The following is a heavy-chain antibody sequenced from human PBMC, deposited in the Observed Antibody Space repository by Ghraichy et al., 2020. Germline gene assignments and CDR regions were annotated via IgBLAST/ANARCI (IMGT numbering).Heavy chain of an antibody. V-gene: IGHV4-34*01. CDR3: ASSDCYSCGIDY. Sequence: SETLSLTCAVYGGSFSGYYWSWIRQPPGKGLEWIGEINHSGSTNYNPSLKSRVTISVDTSKNQFSLKLSSVTAADTAVYYCASSDCYSCGIDYWGQGTLVTVSS. D-gene: IGHD2-21*01. CDR2: INHSGST. J-gene: IGHJ4*02. CDR1: GGSFSGYY.